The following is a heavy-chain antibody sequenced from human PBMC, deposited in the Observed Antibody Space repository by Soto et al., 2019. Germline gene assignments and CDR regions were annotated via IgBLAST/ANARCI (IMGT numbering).Heavy chain of an antibody. CDR2: ISSNGGST. V-gene: IGHV3-64D*08. D-gene: IGHD6-19*01. CDR1: GFTFSSYA. Sequence: GGSLRLSCSASGFTFSSYAMHWVRQAPGKGLEYVSAISSNGGSTYYADSVKGRFTISRDNSKNTLYLQMSSLRAEDTAVYYCVKDPYSSGWSFDYWGQGTLVTVSS. CDR3: VKDPYSSGWSFDY. J-gene: IGHJ4*02.